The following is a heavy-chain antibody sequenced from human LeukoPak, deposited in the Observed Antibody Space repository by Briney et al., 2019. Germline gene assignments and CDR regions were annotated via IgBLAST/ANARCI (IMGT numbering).Heavy chain of an antibody. J-gene: IGHJ4*02. V-gene: IGHV3-23*01. CDR2: ITATGDTA. CDR1: GFTFTKCA. D-gene: IGHD5-18*01. CDR3: AKDISQGYTFGSIEEDY. Sequence: GSLRLSCVASGFTFTKCAMSWIRQAPGKGLEWVAIITATGDTAYYADSVKGRFTISRDNSKNTLYLQMNSLGADDTAVYFCAKDISQGYTFGSIEEDYWGQGTLVTVSS.